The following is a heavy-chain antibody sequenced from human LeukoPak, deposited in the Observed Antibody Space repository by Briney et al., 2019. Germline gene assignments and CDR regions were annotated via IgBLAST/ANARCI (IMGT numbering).Heavy chain of an antibody. Sequence: GGSLRLSCAASGFSFARYWLHWVRQAPGKGLVWVSRINSDGSSTTYADSVKGRFIISRDNAKNTLYLQMNDLRGQKPAVYYCARKSAIVLVPFHSWGQGTLVTVSS. V-gene: IGHV3-74*01. CDR1: GFSFARYW. J-gene: IGHJ5*02. D-gene: IGHD2/OR15-2a*01. CDR2: INSDGSST. CDR3: ARKSAIVLVPFHS.